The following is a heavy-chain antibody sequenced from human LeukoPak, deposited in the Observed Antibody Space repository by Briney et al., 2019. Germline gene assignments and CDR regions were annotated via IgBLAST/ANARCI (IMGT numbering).Heavy chain of an antibody. V-gene: IGHV4-4*07. D-gene: IGHD5-24*01. CDR3: ARARRDVYIGLYFFDY. Sequence: SETLSLTCTASGVSISSYYMSWIRQPAGKGLEWIGRIYTSGSTNYNPSLKSRVTMSVDTSKNQFSLKLSSVTAADTAVYYCARARRDVYIGLYFFDYWGQGTLVTVSS. CDR2: IYTSGST. J-gene: IGHJ4*02. CDR1: GVSISSYY.